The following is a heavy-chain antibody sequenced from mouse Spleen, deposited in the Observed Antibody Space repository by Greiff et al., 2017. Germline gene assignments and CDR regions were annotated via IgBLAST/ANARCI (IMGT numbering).Heavy chain of an antibody. Sequence: QVQLQQPGAELVRPGSSVKLSCKASGYTFTSYWMDWVKQRPGQGLEWIGNIYPSDSETHYNQKFKDKATLTVDKSSSTAYMQLSSLTSEDSAVYYCAVNYGNPYAMDYWGQGTSVTVSS. V-gene: IGHV1-61*01. CDR2: IYPSDSET. D-gene: IGHD2-1*01. CDR3: AVNYGNPYAMDY. CDR1: GYTFTSYW. J-gene: IGHJ4*01.